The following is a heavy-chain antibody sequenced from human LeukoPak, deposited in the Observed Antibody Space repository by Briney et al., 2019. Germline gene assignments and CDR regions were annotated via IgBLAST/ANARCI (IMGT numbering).Heavy chain of an antibody. CDR3: ARDLVVAGTGFGY. CDR2: ISWNSGSI. CDR1: GFTFDDYA. D-gene: IGHD6-19*01. V-gene: IGHV3-9*01. Sequence: GGSLRLSCAASGFTFDDYAMHWVRQAPGKGLEWVSGISWNSGSIGYADSVKGRFTISRDNAKNSLYLQMNSLRAEDTALYYCARDLVVAGTGFGYWGQGTLVTVSS. J-gene: IGHJ4*02.